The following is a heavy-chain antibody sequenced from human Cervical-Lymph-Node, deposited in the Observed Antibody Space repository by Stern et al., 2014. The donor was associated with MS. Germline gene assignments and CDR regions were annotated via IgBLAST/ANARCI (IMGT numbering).Heavy chain of an antibody. J-gene: IGHJ6*02. CDR2: IWYDGRNK. D-gene: IGHD4-17*01. CDR3: ARDLSHDYGDYYKPQPYYYYYGMDV. Sequence: VQLLVSGGGLVQPGRALTLSCAASGFTFSSYGMHWVCRAPGTGMEWVAVIWYDGRNKYYAASVKGRFPISRDNSTNTRYSLKNNLRTEDTVVYSVARDLSHDYGDYYKPQPYYYYYGMDVWGQGTTVTVSS. V-gene: IGHV3-33*01. CDR1: GFTFSSYG.